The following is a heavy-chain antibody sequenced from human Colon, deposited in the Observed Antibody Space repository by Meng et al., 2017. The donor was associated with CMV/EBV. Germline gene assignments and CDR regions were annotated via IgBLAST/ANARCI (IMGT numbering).Heavy chain of an antibody. V-gene: IGHV3-30*04. CDR1: GFTFTSHA. Sequence: GESLKISCAASGFTFTSHAMHWIRQAPGKGLEWVALIAYDGSNKYYADSVKGRFTISRDNSKNTLYLHMNNLRAEDTAVYYCARDYCSSPSCYDYVLDVWGQGTTVTVSS. J-gene: IGHJ6*02. CDR2: IAYDGSNK. D-gene: IGHD2-2*01. CDR3: ARDYCSSPSCYDYVLDV.